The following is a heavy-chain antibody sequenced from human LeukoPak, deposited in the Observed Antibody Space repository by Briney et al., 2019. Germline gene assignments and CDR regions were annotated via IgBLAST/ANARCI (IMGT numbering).Heavy chain of an antibody. D-gene: IGHD3-22*01. CDR3: AKPLTYYYGSSGYYSDAFDI. CDR2: ISYDGSNK. V-gene: IGHV3-30*18. Sequence: PGGSLRLSCAASGFTFSSYGMHWVRQAPGKGLEWVAVISYDGSNKYYADSVKGRFTISRDNSKNTLYLQMNSLRAEDTAVYYCAKPLTYYYGSSGYYSDAFDIWGQGTMVTVSS. J-gene: IGHJ3*02. CDR1: GFTFSSYG.